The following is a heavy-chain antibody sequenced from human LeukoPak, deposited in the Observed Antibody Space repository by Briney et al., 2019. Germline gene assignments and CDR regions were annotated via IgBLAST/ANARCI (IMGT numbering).Heavy chain of an antibody. J-gene: IGHJ4*02. CDR3: AQWGDFDVLTGYYVPDF. Sequence: GGSLRLCSAASGFTFSNYAMSWVRQAPGKGLEWVSAITGSDGNTYYADPVKGRFTISRDNSKNTLYLQMNSLRAEDTAVYYCAQWGDFDVLTGYYVPDFWGQGTLVTVSS. D-gene: IGHD3-9*01. CDR2: ITGSDGNT. CDR1: GFTFSNYA. V-gene: IGHV3-23*01.